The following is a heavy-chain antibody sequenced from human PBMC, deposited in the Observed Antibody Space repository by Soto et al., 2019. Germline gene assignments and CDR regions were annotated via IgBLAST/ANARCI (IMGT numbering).Heavy chain of an antibody. Sequence: EVQLVDSGGGLVQPGGSLRLSCAASGFTFGSYWMSWVRQDPGKGLEWLATIKMDASEKKYVDSVKGRFTMSRDNAENSLYLQMDILRAEDTSVYYCAIAAGYVLGAFVNHYLDYWGNGILVTVSS. CDR1: GFTFGSYW. CDR2: IKMDASEK. J-gene: IGHJ4*01. CDR3: AIAAGYVLGAFVNHYLDY. V-gene: IGHV3-7*01. D-gene: IGHD3-16*01.